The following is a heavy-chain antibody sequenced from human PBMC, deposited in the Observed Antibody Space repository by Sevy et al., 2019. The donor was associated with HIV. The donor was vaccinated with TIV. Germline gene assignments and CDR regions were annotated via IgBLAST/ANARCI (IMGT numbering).Heavy chain of an antibody. CDR1: GDSVSSNSAA. D-gene: IGHD3-22*01. Sequence: QSQTLSLTYAISGDSVSSNSAAWNWIRQSPSRGLEWLGRTYYRSKWYNDYAVSVKSRITINPDTSKNQFSLQLNSVTPEDTAVYYCARDPNYDSSGYYYFDYWGQGTLVTVSS. J-gene: IGHJ4*02. V-gene: IGHV6-1*01. CDR3: ARDPNYDSSGYYYFDY. CDR2: TYYRSKWYN.